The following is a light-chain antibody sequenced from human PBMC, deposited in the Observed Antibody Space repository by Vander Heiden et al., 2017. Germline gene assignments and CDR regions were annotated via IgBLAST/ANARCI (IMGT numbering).Light chain of an antibody. Sequence: SYELTQPLSVPVALGQMARITCGGNNLGSKNVHWYQQKPGQAPVLVIYRDSNRPSGIPERFSGSNSGNTATLTISRAQAGDEADYYCQVWDSSTYVFGTGTKVTVL. V-gene: IGLV3-9*01. CDR3: QVWDSSTYV. CDR2: RDS. CDR1: NLGSKN. J-gene: IGLJ1*01.